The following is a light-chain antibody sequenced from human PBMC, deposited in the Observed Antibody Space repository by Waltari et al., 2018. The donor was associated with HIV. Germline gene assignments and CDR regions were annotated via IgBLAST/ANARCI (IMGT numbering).Light chain of an antibody. Sequence: QPMLTQPPSASGIPGQRVTISCSGTISNIGKNTVNWYQQFPGTAPKLLIYYNTQRPSGVPDRFSGSKSGSSASLAIRGLQSEDEADYYCASWDDRLSGQGVVGGGTRLTVL. J-gene: IGLJ3*02. CDR2: YNT. CDR3: ASWDDRLSGQGV. V-gene: IGLV1-44*01. CDR1: ISNIGKNT.